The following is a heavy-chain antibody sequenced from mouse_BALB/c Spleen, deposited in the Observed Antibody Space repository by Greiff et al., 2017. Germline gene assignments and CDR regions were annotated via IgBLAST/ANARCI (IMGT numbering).Heavy chain of an antibody. CDR3: ARGGGTSRFDY. Sequence: EVKLMESGGGLVKPGGSLKLSCAASGFTFSSYAMSWVRQTPEKRLEWVASISSGGSTYYPDSVKGRFTISRDNARNILYLQMSSLRSEDTAMYYCARGGGTSRFDYWGQGTTLTVSS. V-gene: IGHV5-6-5*01. J-gene: IGHJ2*01. CDR2: ISSGGST. CDR1: GFTFSSYA.